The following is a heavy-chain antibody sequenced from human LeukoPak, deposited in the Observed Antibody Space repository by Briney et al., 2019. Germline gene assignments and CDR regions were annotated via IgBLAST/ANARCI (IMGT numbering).Heavy chain of an antibody. Sequence: SETLSLTCTVSGGSISSYYWSWIRQPPGKGLEWIGYIYTSGSTNYNPSLKSRVTMSVDTSKNQFSLKLSSVTAADTAVYYCAREVAVAGDFDYWGQGTLVTVSS. V-gene: IGHV4-4*09. CDR2: IYTSGST. CDR3: AREVAVAGDFDY. CDR1: GGSISSYY. D-gene: IGHD6-19*01. J-gene: IGHJ4*02.